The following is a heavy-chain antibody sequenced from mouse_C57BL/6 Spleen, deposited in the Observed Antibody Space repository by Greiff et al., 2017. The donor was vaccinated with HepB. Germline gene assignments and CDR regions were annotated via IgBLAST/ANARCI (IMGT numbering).Heavy chain of an antibody. CDR1: GFTFSDYY. V-gene: IGHV5-16*01. Sequence: DVKLVESEGGLVQPGRSMKLSCTASGFTFSDYYMAWVRQVPEKGLEWVANINYDGSSTYYLDSLKSRFIISRDNAKNILYLQMSSLKSEDTATYYCARDGGYLDYWGQGTTLTVSS. J-gene: IGHJ2*01. CDR3: ARDGGYLDY. CDR2: INYDGSST.